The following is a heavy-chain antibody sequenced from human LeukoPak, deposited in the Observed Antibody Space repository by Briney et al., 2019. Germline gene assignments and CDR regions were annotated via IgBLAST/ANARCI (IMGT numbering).Heavy chain of an antibody. Sequence: GGSLRLSCAASGFTFSSYAMHWVRQAPGKGLEWVAVISYDGSNKYYADSVKGRFTISRDNSKNTLYLQMNSLRAEDTAVYYCARHGSSSRDYYYGVDVWGQGTTVTVSS. D-gene: IGHD6-6*01. J-gene: IGHJ6*02. CDR2: ISYDGSNK. V-gene: IGHV3-30*04. CDR1: GFTFSSYA. CDR3: ARHGSSSRDYYYGVDV.